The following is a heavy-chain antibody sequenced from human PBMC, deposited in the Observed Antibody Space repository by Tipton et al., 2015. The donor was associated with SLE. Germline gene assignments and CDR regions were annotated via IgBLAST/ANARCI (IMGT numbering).Heavy chain of an antibody. CDR2: IKQDGSEK. Sequence: SLRLSCAASGFTFSDHYMSWIRQAPGKGLEWVANIKQDGSEKYYVDSVKGRFTISRDNAKNSLYLQMNSLRAEDTAVYYCARETYSGTLFDYWGQGTLVTVSS. J-gene: IGHJ4*02. CDR3: ARETYSGTLFDY. V-gene: IGHV3-7*01. D-gene: IGHD1-26*01. CDR1: GFTFSDHY.